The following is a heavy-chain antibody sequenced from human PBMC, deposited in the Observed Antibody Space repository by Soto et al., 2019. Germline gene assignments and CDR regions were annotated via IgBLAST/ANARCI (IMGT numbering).Heavy chain of an antibody. Sequence: QVQLVQSGAEVKKPGSSVKVSCKASGGTCSSYAISRARHAPGQGLEWMGGIIPIFGTANYAQKFQGRVTITADESTSTDYMELSSLRSDDTAVYYCFNSSGGNYWGQVTLVTVSS. D-gene: IGHD6-19*01. V-gene: IGHV1-69*01. CDR3: FNSSGGNY. CDR1: GGTCSSYA. J-gene: IGHJ4*02. CDR2: IIPIFGTA.